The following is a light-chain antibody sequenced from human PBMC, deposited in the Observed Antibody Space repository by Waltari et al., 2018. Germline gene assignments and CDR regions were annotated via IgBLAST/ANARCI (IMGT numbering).Light chain of an antibody. J-gene: IGKJ1*01. CDR1: QSVSTN. CDR3: QQYDNWPPWT. Sequence: EVVMTQSPATLSVSPGQRATLSCRASQSVSTNVAWYQQKTGQAPRLLIYGASTRATVIPARFSVSGSGTEFSLTISSLQSEDFAVYFCQQYDNWPPWTFGQGTKVEIK. V-gene: IGKV3-15*01. CDR2: GAS.